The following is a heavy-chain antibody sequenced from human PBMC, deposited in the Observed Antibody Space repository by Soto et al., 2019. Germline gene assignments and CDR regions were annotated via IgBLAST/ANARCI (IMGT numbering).Heavy chain of an antibody. Sequence: QVQLVQSGAEVKKPGASVKVSCKASGYTFTNYDINWVRQATGQGLEWMGWMNPNSGNTGYAQKFQGRVSMTRNTSISTAYMALSSLRSEDTAVYYCARGYYYGSGSSPDYWGQGTLVTVSS. J-gene: IGHJ4*02. CDR1: GYTFTNYD. CDR2: MNPNSGNT. D-gene: IGHD3-10*01. V-gene: IGHV1-8*01. CDR3: ARGYYYGSGSSPDY.